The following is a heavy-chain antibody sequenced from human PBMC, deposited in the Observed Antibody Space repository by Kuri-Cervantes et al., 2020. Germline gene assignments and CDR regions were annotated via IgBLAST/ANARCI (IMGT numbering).Heavy chain of an antibody. V-gene: IGHV3-73*01. CDR2: IRSKANSYAT. CDR1: GFTFSSYA. Sequence: GESLKISCAASGFTFSSYAMHWIRQASGKGLEWVGRIRSKANSYATAYAASVKGRFTISRDDSKNTAYLQMNSLKTEDTAVYYCTWLGLYGSTGYWGQGTLVTVSS. J-gene: IGHJ4*02. D-gene: IGHD3-9*01. CDR3: TWLGLYGSTGY.